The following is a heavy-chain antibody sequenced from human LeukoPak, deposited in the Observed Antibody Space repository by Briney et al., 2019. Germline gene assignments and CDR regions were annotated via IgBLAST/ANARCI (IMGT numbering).Heavy chain of an antibody. CDR2: IYPGDSDT. D-gene: IGHD4-23*01. CDR1: GYIFTSYW. V-gene: IGHV5-51*01. Sequence: GESLKISCKGSGYIFTSYWIGWVRQMPGKDLEWMVIIYPGDSDTRYSPSFQGQVTISADKSISTAYMQWSSLKASDTAMYYCARGYGGNYNWFDPWGQGTLVTVSS. CDR3: ARGYGGNYNWFDP. J-gene: IGHJ5*02.